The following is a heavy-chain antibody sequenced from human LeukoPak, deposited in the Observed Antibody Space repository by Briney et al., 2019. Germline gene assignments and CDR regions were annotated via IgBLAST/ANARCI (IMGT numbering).Heavy chain of an antibody. V-gene: IGHV3-7*01. CDR1: EFISSGYW. CDR3: ARDGFVGAADY. D-gene: IGHD6-13*01. J-gene: IGHJ4*02. Sequence: GGSLRLSCAASEFISSGYWMNWVRQAPGKGLEWVANIKQGGSEKKYVASVRGRFTISRDNAKNSLYLQMNSLRVEDTAVYYRARDGFVGAADYWGQGTLVTVSS. CDR2: IKQGGSEK.